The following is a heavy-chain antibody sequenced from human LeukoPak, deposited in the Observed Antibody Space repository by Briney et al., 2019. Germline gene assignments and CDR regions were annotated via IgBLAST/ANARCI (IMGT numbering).Heavy chain of an antibody. CDR1: GSTFGSYL. Sequence: GSLRFSCAASGSTFGSYLMPWVRTAPGKGLVWVSRINSDGSSTSSADSVKGRFTTSRNNAKNTLDLQMNSRRAEDTAVYYCARGAAAGTMWGGFDYWGQGTLVTVSS. CDR3: ARGAAAGTMWGGFDY. V-gene: IGHV3-74*01. J-gene: IGHJ4*02. CDR2: INSDGSST. D-gene: IGHD6-13*01.